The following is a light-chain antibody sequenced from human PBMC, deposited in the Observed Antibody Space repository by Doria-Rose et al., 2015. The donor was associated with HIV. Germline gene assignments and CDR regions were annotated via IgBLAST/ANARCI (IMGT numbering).Light chain of an antibody. CDR2: KAS. J-gene: IGKJ2*02. Sequence: DIRLTQSPSTLSASVGDSVTITCRASQSITRWLAWYQQKPGKAPKLPIYKASLLASGVPSRFSGSGSGTEFTLTISSLQPDDFATYYCQQYNSYSPWTFGPGTKLKIK. CDR3: QQYNSYSPWT. CDR1: QSITRW. V-gene: IGKV1-5*03.